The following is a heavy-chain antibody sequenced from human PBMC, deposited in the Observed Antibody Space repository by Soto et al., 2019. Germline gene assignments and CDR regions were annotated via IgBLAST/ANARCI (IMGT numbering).Heavy chain of an antibody. J-gene: IGHJ4*02. CDR1: GGSFSGYY. V-gene: IGHV4-34*01. D-gene: IGHD4-17*01. Sequence: SETLSLTCAVYGGSFSGYYWSWIRQPPGKGLEWIGEINHSGSTNYNPSLKSRVTISVDTSKNQFSLKLSSVTAADTVVYYCARVSYGDPDYWGQGTLVTVSS. CDR3: ARVSYGDPDY. CDR2: INHSGST.